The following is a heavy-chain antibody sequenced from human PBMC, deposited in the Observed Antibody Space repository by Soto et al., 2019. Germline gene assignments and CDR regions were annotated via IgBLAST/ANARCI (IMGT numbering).Heavy chain of an antibody. CDR1: GFTFRDNH. Sequence: HVQFVQSGAALKNPGATENISCTASGFTFRDNHINGVRNAPAQGLEWMGWLNPDTGNTRYSETFQGRVTISRHPSASIAYLELSGLENEDTALYFCARDIQSVGPRANDAFDVWGQGTMITVSS. CDR3: ARDIQSVGPRANDAFDV. D-gene: IGHD5-18*01. V-gene: IGHV1-3*01. CDR2: LNPDTGNT. J-gene: IGHJ3*01.